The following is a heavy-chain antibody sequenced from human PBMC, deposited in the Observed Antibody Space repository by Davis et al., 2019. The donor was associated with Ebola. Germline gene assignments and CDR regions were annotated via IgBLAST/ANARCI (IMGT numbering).Heavy chain of an antibody. J-gene: IGHJ4*02. CDR1: GFAFSSNW. V-gene: IGHV3-7*01. CDR2: IRPDGSDK. D-gene: IGHD3-3*01. Sequence: GESLKISCSASGFAFSSNWMDWVRQAPGKGLEWVANIRPDGSDKYYVDSLKGRFTISRDNAKNSLYLQMNSLRVEDTAVYYCVINLGFFRLDGWGQGTLVTVSS. CDR3: VINLGFFRLDG.